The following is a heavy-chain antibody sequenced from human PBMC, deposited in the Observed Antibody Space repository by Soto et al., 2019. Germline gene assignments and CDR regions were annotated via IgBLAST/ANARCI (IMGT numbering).Heavy chain of an antibody. CDR1: GVSISSGNW. D-gene: IGHD3-22*01. CDR3: ARLIYDSRLNYLYFDS. J-gene: IGHJ4*02. CDR2: VYRDGSA. Sequence: LSLTCDVSGVSISSGNWWSWVRQPPGKELEWIGEVYRDGSANYHPSLERRVTISVDTSKNQFSLRLSSVTAADTAIYYCARLIYDSRLNYLYFDSWGQGMLVTVS. V-gene: IGHV4-4*02.